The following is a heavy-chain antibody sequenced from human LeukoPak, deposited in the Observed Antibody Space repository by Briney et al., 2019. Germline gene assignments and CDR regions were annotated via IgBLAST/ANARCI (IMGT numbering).Heavy chain of an antibody. CDR1: GFTFSSHG. CDR2: ITSGTRT. V-gene: IGHV3-23*01. CDR3: AKEGGAAAGTEIGCYYYYMDV. Sequence: GGSLRLSCVASGFTFSSHGMNWVRQAPGKGLEWVSGITSGTRTYYADSVKGRFAISRDNSKNTMYLQMNSLRAEDTAVYYCAKEGGAAAGTEIGCYYYYMDVWGKGTTVTISS. D-gene: IGHD6-13*01. J-gene: IGHJ6*03.